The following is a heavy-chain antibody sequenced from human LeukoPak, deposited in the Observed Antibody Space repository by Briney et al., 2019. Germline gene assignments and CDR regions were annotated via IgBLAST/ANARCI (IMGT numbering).Heavy chain of an antibody. J-gene: IGHJ6*02. V-gene: IGHV3-7*01. CDR1: GFTFSSYW. CDR3: ARRSGGSWYYYFGMDV. D-gene: IGHD2-15*01. CDR2: INQGGSEK. Sequence: GGSLRLSCAASGFTFSSYWMSWVRQAPGKGLEWVAYINQGGSEKYYVDSVKGRFTISRDNAKNSLYLQMNSLRAEDTAVYYCARRSGGSWYYYFGMDVWGQGTTVTVSS.